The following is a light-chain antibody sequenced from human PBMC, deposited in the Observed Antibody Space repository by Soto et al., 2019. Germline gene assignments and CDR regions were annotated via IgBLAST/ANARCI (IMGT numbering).Light chain of an antibody. CDR2: GAS. CDR3: QQYNSYSPT. Sequence: DIQMTQSPSSVSASVGDRLTITCRSSRDISNPLAWYQQTPGKAPKLLLRGASSLHRGVPSRFSGSGSGTEFTLTISSLQPDDFATYYCQQYNSYSPTFGQGTKVDIK. V-gene: IGKV1-5*01. J-gene: IGKJ1*01. CDR1: RDISNP.